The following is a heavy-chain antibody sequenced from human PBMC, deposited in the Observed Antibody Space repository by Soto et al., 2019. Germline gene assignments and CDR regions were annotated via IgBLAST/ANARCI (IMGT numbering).Heavy chain of an antibody. Sequence: PSETLSLTCAVSGGSISSGGYSWSWIRQPPGKGLEWIGYIYHSGSTYYNPSLKSRVTISVDRSKNQFSLKLSSVTAADTAAYYCARGKLSDYVWGSYRYHFDYWGQGTVVTVSS. CDR3: ARGKLSDYVWGSYRYHFDY. D-gene: IGHD3-16*02. V-gene: IGHV4-30-2*01. CDR1: GGSISSGGYS. CDR2: IYHSGST. J-gene: IGHJ4*02.